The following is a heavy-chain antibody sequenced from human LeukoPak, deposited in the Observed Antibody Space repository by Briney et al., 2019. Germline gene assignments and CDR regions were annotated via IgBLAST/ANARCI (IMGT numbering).Heavy chain of an antibody. J-gene: IGHJ4*02. CDR2: ILYDGSNK. V-gene: IGHV3-30*03. D-gene: IGHD2-2*01. CDR3: ARIGHDLYQTFDS. CDR1: GFTFSAFA. Sequence: PGRSLRLSCAASGFTFSAFAMHWVRQAPGKGLEWVAVILYDGSNKYYADSVKGRLTISRDNAKNSVFLQMNSLRAEDTALYYCARIGHDLYQTFDSWGQGTRVTVSS.